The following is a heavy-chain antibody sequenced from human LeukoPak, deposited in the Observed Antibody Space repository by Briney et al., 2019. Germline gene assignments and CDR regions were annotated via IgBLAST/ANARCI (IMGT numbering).Heavy chain of an antibody. CDR1: GYTFSSYT. CDR2: ISAYNGNT. J-gene: IGHJ4*02. V-gene: IGHV1-18*01. CDR3: ARGASYPLYYFDY. Sequence: ASVKVSCKASGYTFSSYTLSWLRQAPGQGLEWMGWISAYNGNTNYAQKLQGRVTMTTDTSTSTAYMELRSLRSDDTAVYYCARGASYPLYYFDYWGQGTLVTVSS.